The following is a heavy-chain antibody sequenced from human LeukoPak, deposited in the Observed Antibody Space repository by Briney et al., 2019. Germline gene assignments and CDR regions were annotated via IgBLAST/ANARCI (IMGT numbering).Heavy chain of an antibody. CDR3: ARTTEGGYTYDYFYYYYMDV. D-gene: IGHD5-18*01. CDR2: IYYSGST. Sequence: PETLSLTCTVSGGSISSYYWSWIRQPPGKGLEWIGYIYYSGSTNYNPSLKGRVTISVDMSKNQFSLKLSSVTAADTAVYYCARTTEGGYTYDYFYYYYMDVWGKGTTVTISS. V-gene: IGHV4-59*01. CDR1: GGSISSYY. J-gene: IGHJ6*03.